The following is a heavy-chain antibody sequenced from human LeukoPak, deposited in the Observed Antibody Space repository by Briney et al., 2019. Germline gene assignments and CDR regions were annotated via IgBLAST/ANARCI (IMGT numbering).Heavy chain of an antibody. Sequence: GGSLRLSCAASGFTSSSYGMHWVRQAPAKGLEGVAVIPYDGSNKYYADSVKGRFTIPRDNSKNTLYLQMNSLRAEDTAVYYCAKECSGSYYYYYYGMDVWGKGTTVTVSS. D-gene: IGHD3-10*02. CDR2: IPYDGSNK. V-gene: IGHV3-30*18. CDR1: GFTSSSYG. J-gene: IGHJ6*04. CDR3: AKECSGSYYYYYYGMDV.